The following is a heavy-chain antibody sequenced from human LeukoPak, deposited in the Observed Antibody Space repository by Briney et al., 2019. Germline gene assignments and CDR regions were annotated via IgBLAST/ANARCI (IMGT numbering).Heavy chain of an antibody. CDR1: GGSISSYY. D-gene: IGHD3-16*01. CDR2: IFYSGTT. J-gene: IGHJ3*02. Sequence: SETLSLTCTVSGGSISSYYWSWIRQPPGKGLEWIGHIFYSGTTNYNPSLQSRVTISVDTSNNQFFLKLSSVTAADTAVYYCARDTPWGGPNLPDAFDIWGHGTMVTVSS. CDR3: ARDTPWGGPNLPDAFDI. V-gene: IGHV4-59*01.